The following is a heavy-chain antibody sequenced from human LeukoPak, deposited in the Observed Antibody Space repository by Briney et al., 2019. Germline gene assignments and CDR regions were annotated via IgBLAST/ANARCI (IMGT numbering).Heavy chain of an antibody. J-gene: IGHJ4*02. V-gene: IGHV4-59*12. D-gene: IGHD3-10*01. CDR2: IYYSGST. CDR1: GGSISSYY. Sequence: SETLSLTCTVSGGSISSYYWSWIRQPPGKGLEWIGYIYYSGSTNYNPSLKSRVTISVDTSKNQFSLKLSSVTAADTAVYYCARLSRSRYGSGSYYYRFDYWGQGTLVTVSS. CDR3: ARLSRSRYGSGSYYYRFDY.